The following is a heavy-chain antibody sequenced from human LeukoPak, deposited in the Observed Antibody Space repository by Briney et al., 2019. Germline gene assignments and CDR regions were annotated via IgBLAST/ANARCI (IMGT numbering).Heavy chain of an antibody. CDR1: GFTFSSYA. Sequence: GGSLRLSCPASGFTFSSYAMSWVRQAPGKGLEWVSGIGGSGGSTYYADSVKGRFTISRGNSKNTLYLQMNSLRAEDTAVYYCAKSGYWSYSGLRYYFDYWGQGTLVTVSS. V-gene: IGHV3-23*01. CDR3: AKSGYWSYSGLRYYFDY. CDR2: IGGSGGST. J-gene: IGHJ4*02. D-gene: IGHD1-26*01.